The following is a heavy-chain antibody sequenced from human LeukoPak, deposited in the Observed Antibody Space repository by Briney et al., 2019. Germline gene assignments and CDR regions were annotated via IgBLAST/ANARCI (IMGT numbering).Heavy chain of an antibody. V-gene: IGHV4-34*01. CDR3: ARGESIYGMDV. J-gene: IGHJ6*02. CDR1: GGSFSGYY. D-gene: IGHD3-10*01. CDR2: INHSGST. Sequence: PSETLSLTCAVYGGSFSGYYWSGIRQPPGEGREWIGEINHSGSTNYNPSLKSRVTISVDTSKNQFSLKLSSVAAADTAVYYCARGESIYGMDVWGQGTTVTVSS.